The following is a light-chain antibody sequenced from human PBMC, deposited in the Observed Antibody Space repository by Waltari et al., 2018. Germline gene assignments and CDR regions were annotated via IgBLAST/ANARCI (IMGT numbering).Light chain of an antibody. V-gene: IGLV3-27*01. CDR1: VLGKKF. J-gene: IGLJ2*01. Sequence: SYELTQPSSVSVSPGQTARITCSGDVLGKKFIRWFQQKPGQAPVLLIFRASERPSGIPERFSGSSSGTTVTLTISGAQVEDEADYYCFTVDDNSLRLFGGGTKLTVL. CDR3: FTVDDNSLRL. CDR2: RAS.